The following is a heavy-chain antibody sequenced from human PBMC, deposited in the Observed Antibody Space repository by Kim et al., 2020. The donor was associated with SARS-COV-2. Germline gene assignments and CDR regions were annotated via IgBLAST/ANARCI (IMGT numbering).Heavy chain of an antibody. D-gene: IGHD3-10*01. V-gene: IGHV3-23*01. Sequence: TYNADSVKGRFTIPRDNSTNTLYLQMNSLRVEDTAIYFCAKDLGFEAFDIWGQGTMVTVSS. CDR2: T. J-gene: IGHJ3*02. CDR3: AKDLGFEAFDI.